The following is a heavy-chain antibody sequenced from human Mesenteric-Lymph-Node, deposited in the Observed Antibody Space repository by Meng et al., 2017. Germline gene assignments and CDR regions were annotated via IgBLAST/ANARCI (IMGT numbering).Heavy chain of an antibody. Sequence: ESAPGVVRPSGTPSVTGAFFGSSISRSNWWRWVRQPPGKGLEWIGEIYHSGSTNYNPSLKSRVTISVDKSKNQFSLKLSSVTAADTAVYYCARRYGASAYNWFDPWGQGTLVTVSS. CDR1: GSSISRSNW. D-gene: IGHD4-17*01. CDR3: ARRYGASAYNWFDP. J-gene: IGHJ5*02. CDR2: IYHSGST. V-gene: IGHV4-4*02.